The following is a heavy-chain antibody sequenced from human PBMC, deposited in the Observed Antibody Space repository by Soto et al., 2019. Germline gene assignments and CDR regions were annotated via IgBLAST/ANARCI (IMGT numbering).Heavy chain of an antibody. Sequence: GASVKVSCKASGGTFSSYAISWVRQAPGQGLEWMGGIIPIFGTANYAQKFQGRVTITADESTSTAYMELRSLRSDDPAVYYCARVGNSGEYNNGFPKSGLAFGGKGTTVTVSS. J-gene: IGHJ6*04. CDR1: GGTFSSYA. V-gene: IGHV1-69*13. CDR2: IIPIFGTA. CDR3: ARVGNSGEYNNGFPKSGLAF. D-gene: IGHD5-18*01.